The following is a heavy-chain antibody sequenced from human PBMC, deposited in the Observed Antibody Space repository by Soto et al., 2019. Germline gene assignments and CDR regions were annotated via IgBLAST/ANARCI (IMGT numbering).Heavy chain of an antibody. CDR3: ASRGRQGTYFDY. Sequence: QVQLVESGGGLVKPGGSLRPSCAASGFTFSDYYMSWIRQAPGKGLEWVSYISSSGTTYYADSVKGRFTISRDNAKNSLYLQMNSLRAEDTAVYYCASRGRQGTYFDYWGQGTLVTVSS. J-gene: IGHJ4*02. CDR1: GFTFSDYY. CDR2: ISSSGTT. D-gene: IGHD3-10*01. V-gene: IGHV3-11*01.